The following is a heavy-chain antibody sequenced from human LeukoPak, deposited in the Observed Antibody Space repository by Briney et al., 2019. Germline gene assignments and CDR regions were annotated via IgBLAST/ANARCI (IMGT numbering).Heavy chain of an antibody. V-gene: IGHV3-49*04. J-gene: IGHJ4*02. CDR1: GFTFGNYL. Sequence: GGSLRLSCTASGFTFGNYLMSWVRQAPGKGLEWVGFIRGKAYGGTPEYAASVKGRFTISRDDSKRIAYLQMNGLKTGDTAVYYCTRGGPRYTSATHMTYWGQGTLVTVSS. D-gene: IGHD3-16*02. CDR3: TRGGPRYTSATHMTY. CDR2: IRGKAYGGTP.